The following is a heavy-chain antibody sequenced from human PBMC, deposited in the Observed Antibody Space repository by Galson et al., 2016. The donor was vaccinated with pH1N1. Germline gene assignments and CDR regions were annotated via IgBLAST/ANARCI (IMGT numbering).Heavy chain of an antibody. CDR1: GDSVTSGSYY. J-gene: IGHJ6*03. D-gene: IGHD1-1*01. CDR3: AGEDWNDVDLDYFYIDV. Sequence: LSLTCTVSGDSVTSGSYYWSWVRQPAGKGLEWVGHIFTRGTTNYNPSLKSRVIISVDTSKNQVSLKLNSVTAADTAVYYCAGEDWNDVDLDYFYIDVWGKGTTVTVSS. V-gene: IGHV4-61*09. CDR2: IFTRGTT.